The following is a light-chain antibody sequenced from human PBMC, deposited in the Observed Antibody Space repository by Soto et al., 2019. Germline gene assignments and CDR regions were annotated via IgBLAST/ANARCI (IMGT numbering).Light chain of an antibody. CDR1: QSVSSN. Sequence: EIMMTQSPVTLSVSPGERATLSCRASQSVSSNLAWYQQKPGQAPRLLIYGASTRATGLPARFSGGGSGTEFTFTISSLHSEDFAIYYCQQYNARPTFGQGTKLEIK. J-gene: IGKJ2*01. V-gene: IGKV3-15*01. CDR3: QQYNARPT. CDR2: GAS.